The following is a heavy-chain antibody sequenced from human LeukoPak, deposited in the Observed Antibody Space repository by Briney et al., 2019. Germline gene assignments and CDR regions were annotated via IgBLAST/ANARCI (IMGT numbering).Heavy chain of an antibody. CDR3: ARGHCSSTSCYRGVDY. D-gene: IGHD2-2*01. CDR2: ISAYNGNT. CDR1: GGTFSSYG. J-gene: IGHJ4*02. V-gene: IGHV1-18*01. Sequence: ASVKVSCKASGGTFSSYGISWVRQAPGQGLEWMGWISAYNGNTNYAQKFQGRVTMTTDTSTSTAYMELRSLRSDDTAVYYCARGHCSSTSCYRGVDYWGQGTLVTVSS.